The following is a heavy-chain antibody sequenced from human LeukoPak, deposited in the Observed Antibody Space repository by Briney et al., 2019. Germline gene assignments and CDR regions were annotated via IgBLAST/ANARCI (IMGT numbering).Heavy chain of an antibody. CDR3: ARGEVTVIVVVTYYFDY. CDR2: INHSGST. J-gene: IGHJ4*02. CDR1: GGSFSGYY. D-gene: IGHD3-22*01. V-gene: IGHV4-34*01. Sequence: SETLSLTCAVYGGSFSGYYWSWIRQPPGKGLEWIGEINHSGSTNYNPSLKSRVTISVDTSKNQFSLKLSSVTAADTAVYYCARGEVTVIVVVTYYFDYWGQGTLVTVSS.